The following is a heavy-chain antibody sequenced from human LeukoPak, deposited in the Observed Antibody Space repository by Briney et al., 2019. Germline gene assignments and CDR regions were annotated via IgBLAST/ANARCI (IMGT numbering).Heavy chain of an antibody. Sequence: GEALKISCKGSGYSFTNYWIGWVRQMPGKGLEWMGSIYAGDSDTRYSPSFEGQVTISVDKSISTADLQWSRLEASGTASYYCQSRSSASNTFDMWGQGPMVPVPS. V-gene: IGHV5-51*01. CDR2: IYAGDSDT. D-gene: IGHD6-6*01. CDR1: GYSFTNYW. J-gene: IGHJ3*02. CDR3: QSRSSASNTFDM.